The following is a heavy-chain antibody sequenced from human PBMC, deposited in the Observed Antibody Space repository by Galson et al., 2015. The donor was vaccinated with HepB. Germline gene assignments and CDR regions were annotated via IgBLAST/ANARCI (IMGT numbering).Heavy chain of an antibody. J-gene: IGHJ6*03. Sequence: SVKVSCKASGGTFSSYAISWVRQAPGQGLEWMGVIIPIFGTANYAQKFQGRVTITADESTSTAYMELSSLRSEDTAVYCCARGPTKVSGYYYYMDVWGKGTTVTVSS. D-gene: IGHD1-1*01. CDR2: IIPIFGTA. CDR1: GGTFSSYA. CDR3: ARGPTKVSGYYYYMDV. V-gene: IGHV1-69*13.